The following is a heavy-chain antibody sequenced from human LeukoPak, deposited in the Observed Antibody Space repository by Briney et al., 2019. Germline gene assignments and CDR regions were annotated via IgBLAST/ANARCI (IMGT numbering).Heavy chain of an antibody. Sequence: GASVKVSCTGFGYTYTTFAISWVRQAPGQGGEGLGWISTYDGETKYAQNLQGSVTMTRDTSTNTAYMELRSLRSDDTAVYYCARDPSNSIGRYIFFDFWGQGATVAVSS. CDR1: GYTYTTFA. CDR3: ARDPSNSIGRYIFFDF. J-gene: IGHJ4*02. V-gene: IGHV1-18*01. CDR2: ISTYDGET. D-gene: IGHD6-13*01.